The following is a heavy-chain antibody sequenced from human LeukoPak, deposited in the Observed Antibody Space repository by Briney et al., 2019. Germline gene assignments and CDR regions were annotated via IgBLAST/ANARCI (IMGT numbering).Heavy chain of an antibody. CDR1: GFTFSSYG. V-gene: IGHV3-23*01. CDR3: AKDSHWILFDD. J-gene: IGHJ4*02. CDR2: IGGSGTRT. Sequence: PGGSLRLSCAASGFTFSSYGMSWVRQAPGKGLEWVSGIGGSGTRTYYADSVKGRFTISRDNSKNTLYLQMNSLRDEDTAVYYCAKDSHWILFDDWGQETLVTVSS. D-gene: IGHD2-2*03.